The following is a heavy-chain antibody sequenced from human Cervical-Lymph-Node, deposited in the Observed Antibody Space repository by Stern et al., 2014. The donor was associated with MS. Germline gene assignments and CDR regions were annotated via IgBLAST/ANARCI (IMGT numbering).Heavy chain of an antibody. CDR2: ISDYNGNT. Sequence: VQLEESGAEVKKPGASVKVSCKASGYTFTSYGIRWVRQAPGQVLEWIGWISDYNGNTNYAQKLQVRVTMTTDTSTSTAYMELRSLRSDDTAVYYCARGLLGSENAFDIWGQGTMVTVSS. J-gene: IGHJ3*02. CDR3: ARGLLGSENAFDI. V-gene: IGHV1-18*01. D-gene: IGHD2-15*01. CDR1: GYTFTSYG.